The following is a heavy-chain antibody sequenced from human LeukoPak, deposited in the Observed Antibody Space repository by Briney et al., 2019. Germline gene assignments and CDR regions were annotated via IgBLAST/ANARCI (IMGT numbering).Heavy chain of an antibody. Sequence: SETLSLTCAVYGGSFSGYYWSWIRQPPGKGLEWIGEINHSGSTNYNPSLKSRVTISVDTSKNQFSLKLSSVTAADTAVYYCARLGVTVEYYLDYWGQGTLVTVSS. CDR2: INHSGST. V-gene: IGHV4-34*01. D-gene: IGHD4-23*01. CDR3: ARLGVTVEYYLDY. J-gene: IGHJ4*02. CDR1: GGSFSGYY.